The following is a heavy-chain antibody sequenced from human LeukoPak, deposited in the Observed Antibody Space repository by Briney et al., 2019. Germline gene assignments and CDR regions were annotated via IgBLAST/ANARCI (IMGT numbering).Heavy chain of an antibody. CDR3: AIPAALSEYYFDY. D-gene: IGHD2-2*01. Sequence: SVKVSCKASGGTFSSYAISWVRQAPGQGLEWMGGIIPIFGTANYAQKFQGRVTITADESTSTAYMELSSLRSGDTAVYYCAIPAALSEYYFDYWGQGTLVTVSS. CDR1: GGTFSSYA. J-gene: IGHJ4*02. CDR2: IIPIFGTA. V-gene: IGHV1-69*01.